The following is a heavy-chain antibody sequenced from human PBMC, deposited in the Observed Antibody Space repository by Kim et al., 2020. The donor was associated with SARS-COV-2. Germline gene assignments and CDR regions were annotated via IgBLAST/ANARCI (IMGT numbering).Heavy chain of an antibody. CDR1: GFNFRSYW. J-gene: IGHJ3*02. V-gene: IGHV3-7*01. CDR3: ARDSTGSIFGVVIIPDAFDI. Sequence: GGSLRLSCAASGFNFRSYWMRWVRPAPGKGLEWVANIKQAGSEKYYVDSVKGRFTISRDNAKNSLYLQMNSLRAEDTAVYYCARDSTGSIFGVVIIPDAFDIWGQGTMVTVSS. CDR2: IKQAGSEK. D-gene: IGHD3-3*01.